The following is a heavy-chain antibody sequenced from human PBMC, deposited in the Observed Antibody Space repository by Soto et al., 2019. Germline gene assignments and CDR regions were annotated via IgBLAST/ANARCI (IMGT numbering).Heavy chain of an antibody. D-gene: IGHD4-17*01. CDR2: IYYSGST. V-gene: IGHV4-59*01. CDR3: ARYIFLYGDPAWFDP. Sequence: QVQLQESGPGLVKPSETLSLTCTVSGGSISSYYWSWIRQPPGKGLEWIGYIYYSGSTNYNPSLKSRVTISVDTSKNQFSLKLSSVTAADTAVYYCARYIFLYGDPAWFDPWGQGTLVTVSS. J-gene: IGHJ5*02. CDR1: GGSISSYY.